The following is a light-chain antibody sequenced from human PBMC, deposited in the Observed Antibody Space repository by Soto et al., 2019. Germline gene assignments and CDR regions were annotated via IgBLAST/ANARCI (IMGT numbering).Light chain of an antibody. CDR3: AAWDDSLNGFYV. CDR2: SNN. CDR1: SSNIGSNT. Sequence: VLARPPCGEGIPMQMVTVSLTGNSSNIGSNTVNWYQQLPGTAPKLLIYSNNQRPSGVPDRFSGSKSGTSASLAISGLQSEDEADYYCAAWDDSLNGFYVFGTGTKVTVL. V-gene: IGLV1-44*01. J-gene: IGLJ1*01.